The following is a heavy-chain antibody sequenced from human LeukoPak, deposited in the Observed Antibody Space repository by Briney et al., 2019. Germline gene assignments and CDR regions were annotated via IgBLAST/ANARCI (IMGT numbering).Heavy chain of an antibody. J-gene: IGHJ4*02. CDR3: ARDGLWGSGPLPIFDY. CDR1: GYTFTCYG. CDR2: ISAYNGNT. Sequence: GASVKVSCKASGYTFTCYGISWVRQAPGQGLEWMGWISAYNGNTNYAQKLQGRVTMTTDTSTSTAYMELRSLRSDDTAVYYCARDGLWGSGPLPIFDYWGQGTLVTVSS. D-gene: IGHD6-19*01. V-gene: IGHV1-18*04.